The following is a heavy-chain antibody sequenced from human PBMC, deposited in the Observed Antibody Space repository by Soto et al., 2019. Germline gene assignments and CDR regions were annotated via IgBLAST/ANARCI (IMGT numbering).Heavy chain of an antibody. V-gene: IGHV3-30*18. CDR1: GFTFSSYG. CDR2: ISYDGSNK. D-gene: IGHD3-10*01. Sequence: GGSLRLSCAASGFTFSSYGMHWVRQAPGKGLEWVAVISYDGSNKYYADSVKGRFTISRDNSKNTLYLQMNSLRAEDTAVYYCAKDRRKLLWFGELFGPFDYWGQGTLVTVS. CDR3: AKDRRKLLWFGELFGPFDY. J-gene: IGHJ4*02.